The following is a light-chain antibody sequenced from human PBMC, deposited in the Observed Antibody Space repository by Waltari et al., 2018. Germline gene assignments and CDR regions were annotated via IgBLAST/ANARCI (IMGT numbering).Light chain of an antibody. Sequence: IVLTQSPATLSLSPGERATLTCRAMQSVDMSLAWYQQRPGQAPRLLIYDTSNRATDIPARFSGSGSETDFSLTISSLEPEDFAVYYCQQRRNWPLTFGGGTKVEIK. V-gene: IGKV3-11*01. CDR3: QQRRNWPLT. J-gene: IGKJ4*01. CDR2: DTS. CDR1: QSVDMS.